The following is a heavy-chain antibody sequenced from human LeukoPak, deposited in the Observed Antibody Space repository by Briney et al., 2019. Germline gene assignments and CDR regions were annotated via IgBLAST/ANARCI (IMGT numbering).Heavy chain of an antibody. J-gene: IGHJ4*02. CDR1: GYTFTSYY. V-gene: IGHV1-46*01. CDR3: ATLTGYDSSGYSNIDY. Sequence: ASVTVSCKASGYTFTSYYMHWVRQAPGQGLEWMGIINPSGGSTSYAQKFQGRVTMTRDTSTSTVYMELSSLRSEDTAVYYCATLTGYDSSGYSNIDYWGQGTLVTVSS. CDR2: INPSGGST. D-gene: IGHD3-22*01.